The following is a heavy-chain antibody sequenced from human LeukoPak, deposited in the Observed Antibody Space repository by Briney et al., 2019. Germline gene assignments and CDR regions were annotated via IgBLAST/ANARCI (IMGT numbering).Heavy chain of an antibody. CDR3: AKAAAGYFDY. V-gene: IGHV3-7*01. J-gene: IGHJ4*02. Sequence: GGSLRLSCAASGFTLSHYYMTWIRQAPGKGLELVANIKQDGSEKYYVVSVKGRFTISRDNAKNSLSLQMNSLRAEDTAVYYCAKAAAGYFDYWGQGALVTVSS. CDR1: GFTLSHYY. CDR2: IKQDGSEK.